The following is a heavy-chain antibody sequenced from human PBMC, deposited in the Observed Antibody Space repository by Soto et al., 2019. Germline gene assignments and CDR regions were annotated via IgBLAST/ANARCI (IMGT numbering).Heavy chain of an antibody. CDR2: IYYSGST. D-gene: IGHD2-15*01. J-gene: IGHJ4*02. Sequence: SQTLSLTCTVSGGSISNYYWSRIRQPPGKGLEWIGYIYYSGSTNYNPSLKSRVTISVDTSKNQFSLKLSSVTAADTAVYYCARRYGGTFDYWGQGTLVTVSS. V-gene: IGHV4-59*08. CDR1: GGSISNYY. CDR3: ARRYGGTFDY.